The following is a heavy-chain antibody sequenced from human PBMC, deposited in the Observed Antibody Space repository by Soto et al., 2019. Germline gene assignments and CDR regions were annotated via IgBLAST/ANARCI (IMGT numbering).Heavy chain of an antibody. V-gene: IGHV3-23*01. D-gene: IGHD1-1*01. Sequence: EVQLLESGGTLVQPGGSLRLSCVASGFTFSTHPMNWVRQAPGKGLEWVSRLTADSDDTSYADSIKGRFTISRDNSKNTLSLQRNSLRAEDTAIYYCAKGLERASLDFWGQRALVTVYS. CDR3: AKGLERASLDF. CDR1: GFTFSTHP. CDR2: LTADSDDT. J-gene: IGHJ4*02.